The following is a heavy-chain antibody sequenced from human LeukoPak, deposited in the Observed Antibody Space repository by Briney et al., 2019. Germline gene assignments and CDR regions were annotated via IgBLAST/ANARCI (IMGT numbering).Heavy chain of an antibody. CDR2: IWYDGSNK. D-gene: IGHD6-13*01. Sequence: PGRSLRLSCAASGFTFSSYGMHWVRQAPGKGLEWVAVIWYDGSNKYYADSVKGRFTISRDNSKNTLYLQMNSLRAEDTAVYYCARANSSSWFFDYWGQGTLVTVSS. CDR1: GFTFSSYG. V-gene: IGHV3-33*01. J-gene: IGHJ4*02. CDR3: ARANSSSWFFDY.